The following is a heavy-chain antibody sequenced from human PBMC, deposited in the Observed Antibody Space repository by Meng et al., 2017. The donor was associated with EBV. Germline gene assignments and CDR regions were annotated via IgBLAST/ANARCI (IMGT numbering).Heavy chain of an antibody. J-gene: IGHJ4*02. CDR2: IIPAGGNT. D-gene: IGHD1/OR15-1a*01. V-gene: IGHV1-46*01. CDR1: GYTFTSYY. CDR3: VRELVGGTFDY. Sequence: VQLVQSGAELKKPGASVKVSCKASGYTFTSYYLHWVRQAPGQGLEWMGIIIPAGGNTNYAQKFRGRFTMTRDTSTSTVYMDLSILTSEDTAVYYCVRELVGGTFDYWGQGTLVTVSS.